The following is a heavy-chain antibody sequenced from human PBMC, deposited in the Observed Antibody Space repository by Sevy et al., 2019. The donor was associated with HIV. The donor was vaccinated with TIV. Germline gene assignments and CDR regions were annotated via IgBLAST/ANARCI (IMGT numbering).Heavy chain of an antibody. D-gene: IGHD3-22*01. J-gene: IGHJ4*02. V-gene: IGHV5-51*01. CDR1: GYSFTSHW. CDR3: ATSRSGYFDSSGYYIY. Sequence: GESLKISCKGSGYSFTSHWIGWVRHMPGKGLEWMGIIYPDDSDTRYSPSFQGQVTFSADKSISTAYLQWSSLKASNTAMYYCATSRSGYFDSSGYYIYWGQGTLVTVSS. CDR2: IYPDDSDT.